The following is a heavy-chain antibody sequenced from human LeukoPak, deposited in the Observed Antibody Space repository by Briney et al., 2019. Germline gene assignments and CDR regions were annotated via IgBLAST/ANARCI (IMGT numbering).Heavy chain of an antibody. J-gene: IGHJ4*02. V-gene: IGHV1-18*04. CDR2: IRVSNGDT. CDR3: ARDVEPDEGDNGDVIPGF. Sequence: GASVKVSFKASGYTFTVYYMHWVRQAPGQGLEWMGWIRVSNGDTNYAEQFQGRVTMTRDTSTRTTDVELQSLTPDDTATYYCARDVEPDEGDNGDVIPGFWGQGTLVTVSS. D-gene: IGHD4-17*01. CDR1: GYTFTVYY.